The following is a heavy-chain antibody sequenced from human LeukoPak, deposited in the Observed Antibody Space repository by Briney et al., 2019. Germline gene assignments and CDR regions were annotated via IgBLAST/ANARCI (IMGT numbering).Heavy chain of an antibody. CDR3: ARRYSSGWYSNAEYFQH. V-gene: IGHV5-10-1*01. D-gene: IGHD6-19*01. CDR2: IDPSDSFT. J-gene: IGHJ1*01. Sequence: GESLKISCKASGYFFTNYWISWVRQMPGKGLEWMGRIDPSDSFTNYSPSFQGHVTISTDKSISTAYLQWTSLRASDTAIYYCARRYSSGWYSNAEYFQHWSQGTLVTVSS. CDR1: GYFFTNYW.